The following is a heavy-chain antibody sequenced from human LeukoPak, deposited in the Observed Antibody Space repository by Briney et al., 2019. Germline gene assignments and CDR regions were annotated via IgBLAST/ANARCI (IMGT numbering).Heavy chain of an antibody. V-gene: IGHV4-4*07. J-gene: IGHJ4*02. CDR2: IYTSGST. D-gene: IGHD6-6*01. Sequence: SETLSLTCTVFGGSISSYYWSWIRQPAGKGLEWIGRIYTSGSTNYNPSLKSRVTISVDTSKNQFSLKLSSVTAADTAVYYCARVASPRIAARSFDYWGQGTLVTVSS. CDR1: GGSISSYY. CDR3: ARVASPRIAARSFDY.